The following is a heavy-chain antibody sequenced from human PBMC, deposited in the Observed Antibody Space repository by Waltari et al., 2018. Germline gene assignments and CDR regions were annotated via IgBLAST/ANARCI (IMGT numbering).Heavy chain of an antibody. J-gene: IGHJ6*03. CDR1: GGSISSYY. CDR2: IYTSGRT. V-gene: IGHV4-4*07. CDR3: ATDSQPPQPGRLYYYYMDV. Sequence: QVQLQESGPGLVKPSETLSLTCTVSGGSISSYYWSWIRQPAGKRLEWIGRIYTSGRTNYNPSLKSRVTMSVDTSKNQFSLKLSSVPAADTAVYYCATDSQPPQPGRLYYYYMDVWCKGTTVTVSS.